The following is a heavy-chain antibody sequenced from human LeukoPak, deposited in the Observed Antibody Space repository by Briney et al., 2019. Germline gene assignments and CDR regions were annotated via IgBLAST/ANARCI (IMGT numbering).Heavy chain of an antibody. D-gene: IGHD2-2*01. J-gene: IGHJ6*02. Sequence: ASVKVSCKASGYTFTSYGISWVRQAPGQGLEWMGWISAYNGNTNYAQKLQGRVTMTTDTSTSTAYMELRSLRSDDTAVYYCARVSGAVPAAAIYGMDVWGQGTTVTVSS. CDR1: GYTFTSYG. CDR3: ARVSGAVPAAAIYGMDV. CDR2: ISAYNGNT. V-gene: IGHV1-18*01.